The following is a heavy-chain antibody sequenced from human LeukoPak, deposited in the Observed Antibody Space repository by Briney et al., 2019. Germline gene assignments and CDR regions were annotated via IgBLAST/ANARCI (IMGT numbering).Heavy chain of an antibody. CDR2: INYSGST. J-gene: IGHJ6*02. CDR3: ARLQYYYGMDV. Sequence: SETLSLTCTVSGGSISSYHWNWIRQPPGKGLEWIGYINYSGSTKYYPSLKSRVTISVDTSKNQFSLKLGTMTAADTAVYYCARLQYYYGMDVWGQGTTVTVSS. CDR1: GGSISSYH. V-gene: IGHV4-59*08.